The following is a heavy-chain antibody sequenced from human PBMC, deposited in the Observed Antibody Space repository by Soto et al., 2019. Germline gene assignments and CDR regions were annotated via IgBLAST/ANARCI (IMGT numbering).Heavy chain of an antibody. Sequence: EVQLVESGGGLVQPGGSLRLSCAASGFIFSSYAMHWVRQAPGKGLEYVSAIGSNGGSTYYANSVKGRFTISRDNSKNTLYLQMGSLRAEYMAVYYCARDAPWASAQGMAFDYWGQGTLVTVSS. CDR1: GFIFSSYA. CDR2: IGSNGGST. D-gene: IGHD1-20*01. V-gene: IGHV3-64*01. CDR3: ARDAPWASAQGMAFDY. J-gene: IGHJ4*02.